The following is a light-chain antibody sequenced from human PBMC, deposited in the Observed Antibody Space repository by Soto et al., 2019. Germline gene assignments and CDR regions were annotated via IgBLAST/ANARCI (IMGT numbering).Light chain of an antibody. V-gene: IGLV1-51*02. CDR2: ENN. Sequence: QSALIQPPSVSWSPGQSVTISCSGGSSNLGINFVSWYQQFPGGVPKLLIYENNKRPSGIPDRFSGAKSGTSATLDITGLQAGDEADYYCATWDGSLSVGVFGGGTKVTVL. CDR3: ATWDGSLSVGV. CDR1: SSNLGINF. J-gene: IGLJ1*01.